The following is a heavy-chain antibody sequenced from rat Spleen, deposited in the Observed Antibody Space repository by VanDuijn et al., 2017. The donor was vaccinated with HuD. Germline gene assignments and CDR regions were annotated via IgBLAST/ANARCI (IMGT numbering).Heavy chain of an antibody. CDR3: VINYGED. V-gene: IGHV5-29*01. J-gene: IGHJ2*01. Sequence: EVQLVESDGGLVQPGRSLKLSCAASGFTFSDYYMAWVRQAPTKGLEWVATINFDGIRTYYRDSVKGRFTISRDNAKNTQYLQMDSLRSEDTATYYCVINYGEDWGQGVMVTVSS. D-gene: IGHD1-11*01. CDR1: GFTFSDYY. CDR2: INFDGIRT.